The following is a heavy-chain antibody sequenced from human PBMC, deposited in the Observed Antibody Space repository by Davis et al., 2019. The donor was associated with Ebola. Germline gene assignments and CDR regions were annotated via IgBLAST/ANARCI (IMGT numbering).Heavy chain of an antibody. CDR1: GFTFSYYD. Sequence: GESLKISCAASGFTFSYYDMQWVRQAAGKGLEWVSGIGTIGGDTHYADSVKGRFTISRDDAKNSLYLQMDSLRAGDTAIYYCARANSGCTGGGCFSGHWFDPGGQGTLVTVSS. D-gene: IGHD2-15*01. CDR3: ARANSGCTGGGCFSGHWFDP. CDR2: IGTIGGDT. J-gene: IGHJ5*02. V-gene: IGHV3-13*01.